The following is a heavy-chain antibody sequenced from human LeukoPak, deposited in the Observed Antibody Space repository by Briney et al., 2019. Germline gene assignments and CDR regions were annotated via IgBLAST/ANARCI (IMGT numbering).Heavy chain of an antibody. CDR3: ARGGTYCPDY. V-gene: IGHV3-48*02. CDR1: GFTFSSYN. CDR2: ISSSSSPI. Sequence: EGSLRLSCAASGFTFSSYNMNWVRQAPGKGLEWVSYISSSSSPIFYADSVKGRFTISRDNAKNSLYLQMNSLRDEDTAVYYCARGGTYCPDYWGQGTLVTVSS. J-gene: IGHJ4*02. D-gene: IGHD1-26*01.